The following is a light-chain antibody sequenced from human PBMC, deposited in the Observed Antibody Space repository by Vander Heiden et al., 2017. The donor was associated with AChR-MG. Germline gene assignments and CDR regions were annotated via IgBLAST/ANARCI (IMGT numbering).Light chain of an antibody. CDR1: NSVIGAAYP. J-gene: IGLJ3*02. V-gene: IGLV1-40*01. CDR3: QSYDYNLGAL. Sequence: QSVLTPPPSVSGAPGQRVTISCTESNSVIGAAYPVHWYQQLPGTAPKLLIYNDTNRPSGVPDRFSGSKSGTSASLAITGLQTEDEADYYCQSYDYNLGALFGGGTRLTVL. CDR2: NDT.